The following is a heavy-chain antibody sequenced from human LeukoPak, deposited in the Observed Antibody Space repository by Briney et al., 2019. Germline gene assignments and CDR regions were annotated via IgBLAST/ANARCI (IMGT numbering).Heavy chain of an antibody. J-gene: IGHJ3*02. CDR2: ISSSGSTI. CDR1: GFTFSSYE. CDR3: ARSSPDGFDI. V-gene: IGHV3-48*03. D-gene: IGHD3-10*01. Sequence: GGSLRLSCAASGFTFSSYEMNWVRQAPGKGLEWVSYISSSGSTIYYADSVKGRFTISRDNAKNSLYLQMNSLRAEDTALYYCARSSPDGFDIWGQGTMVTVSS.